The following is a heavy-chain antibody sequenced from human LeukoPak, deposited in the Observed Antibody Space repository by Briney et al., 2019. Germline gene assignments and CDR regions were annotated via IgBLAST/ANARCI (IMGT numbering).Heavy chain of an antibody. CDR1: GASISSYY. J-gene: IGHJ6*02. CDR2: IHVSGGT. Sequence: SETLSLTCTVSGASISSYYWNWIRQSPGKGLEWIGYIHVSGGTSYDPSLKSRVTIAIDTSKNQFSLKLSSVTAADTAVYYCARQTEYYYGSGPLSYYYGMDVWGQGTTVTVSS. D-gene: IGHD3-10*01. V-gene: IGHV4-59*08. CDR3: ARQTEYYYGSGPLSYYYGMDV.